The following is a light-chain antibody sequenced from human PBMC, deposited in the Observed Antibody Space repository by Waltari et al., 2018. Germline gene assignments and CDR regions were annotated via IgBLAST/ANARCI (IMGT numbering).Light chain of an antibody. Sequence: QSVLTQTPSVSEAPRQRVTIPCSGSRSNIGNNAVNWYPQVPGKAHKLHVFADDRLHSGVSDRFSGSRSGTSASLAISGLRSEDEGVYFCAAWDDSLKGVLFGGGTKLTVL. J-gene: IGLJ2*01. V-gene: IGLV1-36*01. CDR2: ADD. CDR3: AAWDDSLKGVL. CDR1: RSNIGNNA.